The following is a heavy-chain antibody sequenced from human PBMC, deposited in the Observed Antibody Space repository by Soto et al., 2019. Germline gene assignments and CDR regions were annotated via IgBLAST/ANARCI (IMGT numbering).Heavy chain of an antibody. CDR1: GYTFTSYA. J-gene: IGHJ4*02. CDR2: INAGNGNT. V-gene: IGHV1-3*01. D-gene: IGHD3-16*01. Sequence: ASVKVSCKASGYTFTSYAMHWVRQAPGQRLEWMGWINAGNGNTKYSQKFQGRVTITADESTSTAYMELSSLRSEDTAVYYCARDTFGRNYFDYWGQGTLVTVSS. CDR3: ARDTFGRNYFDY.